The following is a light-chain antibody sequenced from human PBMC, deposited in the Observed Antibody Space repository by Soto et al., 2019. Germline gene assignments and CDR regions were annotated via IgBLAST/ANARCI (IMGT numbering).Light chain of an antibody. V-gene: IGKV1-39*01. J-gene: IGKJ1*01. Sequence: DIQMTQSPSSLSASVGDRVTSTCRASQSISSYLNWYQQKPGKAPKLLIYAASSLQSGVPSRFSGSGSGTDFTLTISSLQPEEFATYYCQQSYSTPPTFGQGTKVDIK. CDR2: AAS. CDR1: QSISSY. CDR3: QQSYSTPPT.